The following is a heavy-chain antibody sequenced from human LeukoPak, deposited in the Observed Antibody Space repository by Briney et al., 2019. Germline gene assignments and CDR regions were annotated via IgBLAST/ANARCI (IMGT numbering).Heavy chain of an antibody. J-gene: IGHJ4*02. CDR2: ISSSSTI. Sequence: PGGSLRLSCAASGFTFSSYSMNWVRQAPGKGLEWVSYISSSSTIYYADSVKGRFTISRDNAKNSLYLQMNSLRAEDTAVYYCARDGRAAADFDYWGQGTLVTVSS. D-gene: IGHD6-13*01. CDR3: ARDGRAAADFDY. V-gene: IGHV3-48*01. CDR1: GFTFSSYS.